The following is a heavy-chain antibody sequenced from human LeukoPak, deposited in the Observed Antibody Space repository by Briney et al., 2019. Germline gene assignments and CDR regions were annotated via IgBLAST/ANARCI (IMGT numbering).Heavy chain of an antibody. CDR3: ARRVKLGYCSSTSCFTLPDAFDI. CDR2: IDPSDSYT. J-gene: IGHJ3*02. CDR1: GYSFTSYW. D-gene: IGHD2-2*02. V-gene: IGHV5-10-1*01. Sequence: GESLKISCKVSGYSFTSYWISWVRQMPGKGLEWMGRIDPSDSYTNYSPSFQGHVTISAHKSISTAYLQWSSLKASDTAMYYCARRVKLGYCSSTSCFTLPDAFDIWGQGTMVTVSS.